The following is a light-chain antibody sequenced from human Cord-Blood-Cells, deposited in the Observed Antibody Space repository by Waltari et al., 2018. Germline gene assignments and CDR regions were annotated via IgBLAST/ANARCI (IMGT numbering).Light chain of an antibody. CDR1: QSVSSY. Sequence: EIVLTQSPATLSLSPGERATLSCRASQSVSSYLAWYQQKPGQAPRRLIYDASNRATCSPARFSGSGSGTDFTLTISSLEPEDFAVYYCQQRSNWPLTFGGGTKVEIK. CDR3: QQRSNWPLT. V-gene: IGKV3-11*01. CDR2: DAS. J-gene: IGKJ4*01.